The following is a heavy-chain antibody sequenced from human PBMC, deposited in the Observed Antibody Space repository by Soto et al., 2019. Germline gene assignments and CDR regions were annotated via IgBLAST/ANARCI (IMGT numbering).Heavy chain of an antibody. CDR1: GFTFNRHW. CDR2: IKEDGSEK. V-gene: IGHV3-7*01. D-gene: IGHD6-19*01. J-gene: IGHJ4*02. Sequence: EVQLVESGGGLVQPGGSLRLSCAVSGFTFNRHWMSWVRQTPGKGLEWVASIKEDGSEKSYVDSVKGRFTISRDNAKKSLFLQMTSLRVEATAVYCCVRTGWHPPDDWGQGTLVTGSS. CDR3: VRTGWHPPDD.